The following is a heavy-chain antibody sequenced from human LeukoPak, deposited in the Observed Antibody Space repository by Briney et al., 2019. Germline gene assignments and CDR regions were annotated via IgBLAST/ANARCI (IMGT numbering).Heavy chain of an antibody. V-gene: IGHV3-21*01. CDR2: ISDSSTYI. CDR1: GFTFSSYS. Sequence: GGSLRLSCAASGFTFSSYSMNWVRQAPGKGLEWVSCISDSSTYIYYADSLKGRFTISRDNAKNSLYLQMNNLRAEDTAVYFCAKATGRIDNGGNSYHLDYWGQGTLVTVSS. J-gene: IGHJ4*02. D-gene: IGHD4-23*01. CDR3: AKATGRIDNGGNSYHLDY.